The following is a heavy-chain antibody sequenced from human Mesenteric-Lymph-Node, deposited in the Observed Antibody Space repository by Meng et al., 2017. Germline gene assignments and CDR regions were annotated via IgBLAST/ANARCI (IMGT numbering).Heavy chain of an antibody. D-gene: IGHD3-9*01. CDR1: GYTLTELS. V-gene: IGHV1-24*01. Sequence: ASVKVSCKVSGYTLTELSMHWVRQAPGKGLEWMGGFDPEDGETIYAQKFQGRVTMTEDTSTDTAYMELSSLRSEDTAVYYCATGRSRRYFDWLRDNWFDPWGQGTLVTVSS. CDR3: ATGRSRRYFDWLRDNWFDP. J-gene: IGHJ5*02. CDR2: FDPEDGET.